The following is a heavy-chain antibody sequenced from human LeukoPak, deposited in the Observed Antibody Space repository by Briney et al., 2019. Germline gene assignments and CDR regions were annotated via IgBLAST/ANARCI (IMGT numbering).Heavy chain of an antibody. Sequence: SETLSLTCTVSGGSISSSSNYWGWIRQPPGKGLEWIGSIFYSGNTYYNSSLKSRVTISVDTSKNQFSLKLSSMTAADTAVYYCARHLKIRSIAAVGYWGQGILVTVSS. D-gene: IGHD6-13*01. CDR2: IFYSGNT. J-gene: IGHJ4*02. CDR3: ARHLKIRSIAAVGY. V-gene: IGHV4-39*01. CDR1: GGSISSSSNY.